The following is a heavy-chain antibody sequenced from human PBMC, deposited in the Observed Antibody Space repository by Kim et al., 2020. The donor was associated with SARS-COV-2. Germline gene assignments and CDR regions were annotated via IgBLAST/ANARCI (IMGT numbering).Heavy chain of an antibody. Sequence: GGSLRLSCAASGFTFSSYWMHWVRQAPGKGLVWVARINDDGSNTNYADSVTGRFTISRDNAKNTLYLQMNSLRAEDTAVYYCVRSSSPLDYWGRGTPVTV. CDR3: VRSSSPLDY. CDR2: INDDGSNT. V-gene: IGHV3-74*01. CDR1: GFTFSSYW. J-gene: IGHJ4*02.